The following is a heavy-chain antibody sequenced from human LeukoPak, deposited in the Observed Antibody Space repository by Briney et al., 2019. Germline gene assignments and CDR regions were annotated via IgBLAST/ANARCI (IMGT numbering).Heavy chain of an antibody. CDR1: GFTFSSYA. V-gene: IGHV3-23*01. Sequence: GGSLRLSCAASGFTFSSYAMSWIRQAPGKGLEWVSAISGSGDSTYYADSVKGRFTISRDNSMNTLYLQMNSLRAEDTAVYYCGVDIVVVPGAPNWFDPWGQGTLVTVSS. CDR3: GVDIVVVPGAPNWFDP. J-gene: IGHJ5*02. CDR2: ISGSGDST. D-gene: IGHD2-2*01.